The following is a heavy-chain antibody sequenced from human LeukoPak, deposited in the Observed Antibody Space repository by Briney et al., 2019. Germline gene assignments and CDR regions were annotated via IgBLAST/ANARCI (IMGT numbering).Heavy chain of an antibody. V-gene: IGHV1-8*01. D-gene: IGHD3-10*01. CDR2: MNANSGNT. Sequence: GASVKVSCKASGYTFTSNDINWVRQATGQGLEWMGWMNANSGNTGYAQKFQGRVTMTRGTSISTAYMELSSLRSEDTAVYYCAGSVTMVRGVITSYFDYWGQGTLVTVSS. CDR3: AGSVTMVRGVITSYFDY. CDR1: GYTFTSND. J-gene: IGHJ4*02.